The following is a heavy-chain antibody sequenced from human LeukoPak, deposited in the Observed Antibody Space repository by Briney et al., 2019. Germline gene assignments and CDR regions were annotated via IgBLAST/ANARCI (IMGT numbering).Heavy chain of an antibody. D-gene: IGHD3-10*01. V-gene: IGHV1-46*01. CDR2: INPSGGST. J-gene: IGHJ6*02. Sequence: ASVKVSCKASGYTFTSYYMHWVRQAPGQGLERMGIINPSGGSTSYAQKFQGRVTMTRDTSTSTVYMELSSLRSEDTAVYYCAREGRGWFGELNGMDVWGQGTTVTVS. CDR1: GYTFTSYY. CDR3: AREGRGWFGELNGMDV.